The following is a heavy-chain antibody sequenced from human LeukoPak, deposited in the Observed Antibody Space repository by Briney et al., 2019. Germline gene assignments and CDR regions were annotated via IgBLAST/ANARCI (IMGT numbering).Heavy chain of an antibody. D-gene: IGHD3-9*01. V-gene: IGHV1-2*06. CDR1: GYTFTGYY. CDR3: ARDHYDILSGYYSKHPNWFDP. J-gene: IGHJ5*02. Sequence: ASVKVSXKASGYTFTGYYMDWVRQAPGQGLEWMGRINPNSGGTNYAQKFQGRVTMTRDTSISTAYMELSRLRSDDTAVYYCARDHYDILSGYYSKHPNWFDPWGQGTLVTVSS. CDR2: INPNSGGT.